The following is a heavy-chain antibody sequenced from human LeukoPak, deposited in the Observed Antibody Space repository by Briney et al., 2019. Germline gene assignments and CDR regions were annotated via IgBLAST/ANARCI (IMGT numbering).Heavy chain of an antibody. D-gene: IGHD1-1*01. J-gene: IGHJ4*02. Sequence: SETLSLTCAVSGGSISSNNWWGWVRQPPGKGLEWIGEIDHSGSPNYNPSLKSRVTISVDKSRNHFSLNLSSVTAADTAVYYCARVNINNWHSCDYWGQGTLVAVSS. CDR3: ARVNINNWHSCDY. CDR2: IDHSGSP. V-gene: IGHV4-4*02. CDR1: GGSISSNNW.